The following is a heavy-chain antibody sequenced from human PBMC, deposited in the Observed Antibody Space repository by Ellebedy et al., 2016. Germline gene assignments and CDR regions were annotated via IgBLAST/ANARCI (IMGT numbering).Heavy chain of an antibody. D-gene: IGHD7-27*01. J-gene: IGHJ4*01. CDR1: GGSFSGYY. Sequence: SETLSLTCAVYGGSFSGYYWSWIRQPPGKGLEWIGEINHSGFNQNPSLKSRVTLSVDTSKNQFSLKLSSVTAADTAVYYCARSPPPNWGSYYFDFWGHGTQVTVSS. CDR2: INHSGF. V-gene: IGHV4-34*01. CDR3: ARSPPPNWGSYYFDF.